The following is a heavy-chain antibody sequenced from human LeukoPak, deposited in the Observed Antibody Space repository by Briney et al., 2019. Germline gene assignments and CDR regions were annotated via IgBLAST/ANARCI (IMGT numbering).Heavy chain of an antibody. D-gene: IGHD1-26*01. CDR2: IYPGDSGP. J-gene: IGHJ3*01. Sequence: GESLKISCKGFGYTFATYWIGWVRQMPGKGPEWMGTIYPGDSGPTYSPSFQGQVTISVDKSINTAYLQWSSLQASDTAMYYCGMSGDRVPLQDDVFDVWGQGTMVTVST. CDR3: GMSGDRVPLQDDVFDV. CDR1: GYTFATYW. V-gene: IGHV5-51*01.